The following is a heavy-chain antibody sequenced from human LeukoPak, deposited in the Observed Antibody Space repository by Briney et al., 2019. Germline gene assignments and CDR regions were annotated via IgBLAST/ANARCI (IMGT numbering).Heavy chain of an antibody. J-gene: IGHJ4*02. V-gene: IGHV4-39*07. Sequence: SETLSLTCTVSGGSISSSSYYWGWIRQPPGKGLEWIGSIYYSGSTYYNPSLKSRVTISVDTSKNQFSLKLSSVTAADTAVYYCARDLKPHCTNGVCYGGFDYWGQGTLVTVSS. CDR2: IYYSGST. D-gene: IGHD2-8*01. CDR3: ARDLKPHCTNGVCYGGFDY. CDR1: GGSISSSSYY.